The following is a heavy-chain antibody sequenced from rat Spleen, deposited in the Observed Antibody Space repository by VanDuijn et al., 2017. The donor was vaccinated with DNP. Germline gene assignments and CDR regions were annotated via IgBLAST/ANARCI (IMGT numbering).Heavy chain of an antibody. CDR2: ISSGGDII. J-gene: IGHJ3*01. V-gene: IGHV5S13*01. CDR3: ARHEDYSSYIYGFAY. CDR1: GFTFSAYY. Sequence: EVQLVESGGGLVQPGRSLKVSCAASGFTFSAYYMAWVRQAPAKGLEWVASISSGGDIIFYRDSVKGRFTISRDNAQNTQYLQMDSLRSEDTATYFCARHEDYSSYIYGFAYWGQGTLVTVSS. D-gene: IGHD1-2*01.